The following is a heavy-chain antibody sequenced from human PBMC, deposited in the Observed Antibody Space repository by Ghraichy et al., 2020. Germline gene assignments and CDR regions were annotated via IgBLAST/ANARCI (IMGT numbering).Heavy chain of an antibody. Sequence: LSLTCTVSGGSISSSIYYWGWIRQPPGKGLEWIGSIYYSGTTYYNPSLKSRVTISVDTSKNQFSLKLSSVTAADTAVYYCARVKDDILTGPFDYWGQGTLVTVSS. CDR2: IYYSGTT. V-gene: IGHV4-39*07. CDR1: GGSISSSIYY. J-gene: IGHJ4*02. D-gene: IGHD3-9*01. CDR3: ARVKDDILTGPFDY.